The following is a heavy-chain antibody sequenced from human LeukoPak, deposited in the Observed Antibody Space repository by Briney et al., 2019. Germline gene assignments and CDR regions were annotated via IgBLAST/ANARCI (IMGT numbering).Heavy chain of an antibody. Sequence: PGGSLRLSCAVSGFTFSSYWMSWVRQAPGKGLEWVANIKQDGSEKYYVDSVKGRFTISRDNAKNSLYLQMNSLRAEDTAVYYCAKFGASGWYRGDYFDYWGQGTLVTVSS. CDR1: GFTFSSYW. D-gene: IGHD6-19*01. V-gene: IGHV3-7*03. J-gene: IGHJ4*02. CDR3: AKFGASGWYRGDYFDY. CDR2: IKQDGSEK.